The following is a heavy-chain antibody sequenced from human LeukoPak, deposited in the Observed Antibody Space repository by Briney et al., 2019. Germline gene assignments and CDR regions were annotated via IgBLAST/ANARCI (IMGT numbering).Heavy chain of an antibody. J-gene: IGHJ4*02. D-gene: IGHD1-26*01. CDR2: INPNNGDT. V-gene: IGHV1-2*06. CDR1: GYTFTDYY. CDR3: SRDYSGSYTH. Sequence: ASVKVSCKASGYTFTDYYIHWVRQAPGQELEWMGLINPNNGDTYFAQKFRGRVTMTRDTSINTTYMELNRLTSDDTAVYYCSRDYSGSYTHWAQGTLVTISS.